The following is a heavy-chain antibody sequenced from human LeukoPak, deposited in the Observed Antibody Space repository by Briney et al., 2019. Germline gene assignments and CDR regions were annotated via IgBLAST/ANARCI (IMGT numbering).Heavy chain of an antibody. D-gene: IGHD6-19*01. V-gene: IGHV4-39*07. CDR2: IYYSGST. CDR1: GGPISSNNNF. Sequence: PSETLSLTCIVPGGPISSNNNFWGWIRQPPGKGLEWIGSIYYSGSTYYSPSLKSQVTISVDKPKNQFSLKLSSVTAADTAVYYCARDAGIAVAALDYWGQGTLVTVSS. CDR3: ARDAGIAVAALDY. J-gene: IGHJ4*02.